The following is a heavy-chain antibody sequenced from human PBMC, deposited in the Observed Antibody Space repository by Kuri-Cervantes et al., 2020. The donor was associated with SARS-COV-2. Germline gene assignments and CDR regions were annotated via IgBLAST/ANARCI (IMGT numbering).Heavy chain of an antibody. J-gene: IGHJ4*02. V-gene: IGHV1-24*01. CDR1: GYTLTELS. D-gene: IGHD3-22*01. CDR2: FDPEDGET. Sequence: ASVKVSCKVSGYTLTELSMHWVRQAPGKGLEWTGGFDPEDGETIYAQKFQGRVTMTEDTSTDTAYMELSSLRSEDTAVYYCATAYAYYYDSSGYYVGYWGQGTLVTVSS. CDR3: ATAYAYYYDSSGYYVGY.